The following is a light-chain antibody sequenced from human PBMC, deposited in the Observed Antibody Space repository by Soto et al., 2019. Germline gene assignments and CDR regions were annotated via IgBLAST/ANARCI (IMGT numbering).Light chain of an antibody. CDR2: GAS. J-gene: IGKJ4*01. CDR3: QQYGSSPLT. CDR1: QSVSSSY. V-gene: IGKV3-20*01. Sequence: EIVLTHSPGTLSLSPVERATLSCRASQSVSSSYLAWYQQKPGQAPRLLIFGASNRANGIPDRFSGSGSGTDFTLTISRLEPEDFAVFYCQQYGSSPLTFGGGTKVDI.